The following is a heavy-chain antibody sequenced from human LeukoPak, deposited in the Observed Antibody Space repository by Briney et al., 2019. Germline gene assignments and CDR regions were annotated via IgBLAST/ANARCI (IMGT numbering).Heavy chain of an antibody. CDR3: ARAGEHYYYYYMDV. CDR1: GFTFSSYW. D-gene: IGHD7-27*01. CDR2: INSDGSST. V-gene: IGHV3-74*01. Sequence: PGGSLRLSCAASGFTFSSYWMHWVRQAPGKGLVWVSRINSDGSSTSYADSVKGRFTISRDNAKNTLYLQMNSLRAEDTAVYYCARAGEHYYYYYMDVWGKGTTVTVSS. J-gene: IGHJ6*03.